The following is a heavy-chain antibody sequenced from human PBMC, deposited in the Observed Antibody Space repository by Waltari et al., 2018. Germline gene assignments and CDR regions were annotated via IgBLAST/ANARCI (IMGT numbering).Heavy chain of an antibody. CDR3: ATRSITMVRGVGDDAFDI. CDR1: GYTLTELS. CDR2: FDPEEGET. D-gene: IGHD3-10*01. J-gene: IGHJ3*02. Sequence: QVQLVQSGAEVKKPGASVKVSCKVSGYTLTELSMHWVRQAPGNGLEWMGGFDPEEGETIYAQKCQGRVTMTEDTSTDTAYMELSSLRSEDTAVYYCATRSITMVRGVGDDAFDIWGQGTMVTVSS. V-gene: IGHV1-24*01.